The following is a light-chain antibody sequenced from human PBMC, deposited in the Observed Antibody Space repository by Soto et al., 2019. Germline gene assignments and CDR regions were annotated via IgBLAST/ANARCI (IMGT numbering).Light chain of an antibody. CDR1: SSNIGTGFD. J-gene: IGLJ2*01. V-gene: IGLV1-40*01. Sequence: QSVLTQPPSVSGAPGQRVTISCTGSSSNIGTGFDVHWYQQLPGTAPKLLIYGATNRPSGVPDRFSGSKSGTSASLAITGLQAEDEADYYCQSYDSSLSGHVVFGGGTKLTVL. CDR3: QSYDSSLSGHVV. CDR2: GAT.